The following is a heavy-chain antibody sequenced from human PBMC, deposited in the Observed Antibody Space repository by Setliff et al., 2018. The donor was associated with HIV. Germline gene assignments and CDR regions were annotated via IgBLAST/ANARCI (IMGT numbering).Heavy chain of an antibody. J-gene: IGHJ3*01. Sequence: ASVKVSCKSSGYNFNNFGVSWVRQAPGQGLEWLGYINGYNSKTHYSPRLQGRLTLTTDTSTNTVYMELSSLRSDDTAIYYCARDFHVLGYCSADSCPYDASDVWGQGTMVTVSS. V-gene: IGHV1-18*01. CDR3: ARDFHVLGYCSADSCPYDASDV. CDR1: GYNFNNFG. D-gene: IGHD2-15*01. CDR2: INGYNSKT.